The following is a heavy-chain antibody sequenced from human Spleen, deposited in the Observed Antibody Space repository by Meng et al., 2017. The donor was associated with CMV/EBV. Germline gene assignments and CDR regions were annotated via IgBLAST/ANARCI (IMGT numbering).Heavy chain of an antibody. CDR3: ARDRRYYYGSDSYYYGMDV. J-gene: IGHJ6*02. CDR2: IYYSGST. Sequence: SETLSLTCTVSGGSISSSSYYWGWIRQPPGKGLEWIGSIYYSGSTNYNPSLKSRVTISVDTSKNQFSLKLSSVTAADTAVYYCARDRRYYYGSDSYYYGMDVWGQGTTVTVSS. CDR1: GGSISSSSYY. V-gene: IGHV4-39*07. D-gene: IGHD3-10*01.